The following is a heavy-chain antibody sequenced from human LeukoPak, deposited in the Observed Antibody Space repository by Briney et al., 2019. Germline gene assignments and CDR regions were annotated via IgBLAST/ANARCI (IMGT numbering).Heavy chain of an antibody. J-gene: IGHJ5*02. CDR3: ARELYCSGGSCYPANWFDP. Sequence: ASVKVSCKASGYTFTSYDTNWVRQATGQGLEWMGWMNPNSGNTGYAQKFQGRVTMTRNTSISTAYMELSSLRSEDTAVYYCARELYCSGGSCYPANWFDPWGQGTLVTVSS. V-gene: IGHV1-8*01. CDR1: GYTFTSYD. D-gene: IGHD2-15*01. CDR2: MNPNSGNT.